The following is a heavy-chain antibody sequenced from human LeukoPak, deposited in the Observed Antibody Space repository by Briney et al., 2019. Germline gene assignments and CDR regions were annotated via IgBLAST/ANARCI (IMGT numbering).Heavy chain of an antibody. CDR3: ARDLGQYYDTSDNWFDP. CDR2: INSDGINT. Sequence: GGSLRLSCAASGFTFSNYWMHWVRQAPGKGLVWVSRINSDGINTRYADSVKGRFTISRDNAKNTLNLKMNSLRAEDTAVYYCARDLGQYYDTSDNWFDPWGQGTLVTVSS. J-gene: IGHJ5*02. CDR1: GFTFSNYW. D-gene: IGHD3-22*01. V-gene: IGHV3-74*01.